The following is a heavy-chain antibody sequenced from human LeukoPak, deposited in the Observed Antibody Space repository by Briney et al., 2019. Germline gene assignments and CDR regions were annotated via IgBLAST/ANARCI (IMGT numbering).Heavy chain of an antibody. CDR2: IIPILGIA. CDR3: ARGTGVGSGWYYYYYGMDV. Sequence: ASVKVSCKASGGTFSSYAISWVRQAPGQGLEWMGRIIPILGIANYAQKFQGRVTITADKSTSTAYMELSSLRSGDTAVYYCARGTGVGSGWYYYYYGMDVWGQGTTVTVSS. J-gene: IGHJ6*02. CDR1: GGTFSSYA. D-gene: IGHD6-19*01. V-gene: IGHV1-69*04.